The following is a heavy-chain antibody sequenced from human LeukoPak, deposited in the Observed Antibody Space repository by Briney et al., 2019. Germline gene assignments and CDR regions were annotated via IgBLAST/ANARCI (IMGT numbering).Heavy chain of an antibody. CDR1: GGSISNYY. Sequence: LETLSLTCTISGGSISNYYWSWIRQPPRKGLEWIGYIFYSGSTNYNPSLKSRVTMSVDTSKNQFSLKLSSVTAADTAVYYCASGELPNWFDPWGQGTLVTVSS. CDR3: ASGELPNWFDP. J-gene: IGHJ5*02. V-gene: IGHV4-59*12. D-gene: IGHD3-10*01. CDR2: IFYSGST.